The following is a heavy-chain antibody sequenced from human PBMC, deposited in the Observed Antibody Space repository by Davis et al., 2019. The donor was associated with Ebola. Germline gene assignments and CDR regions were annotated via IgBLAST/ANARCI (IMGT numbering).Heavy chain of an antibody. CDR3: ARDLLPGLDAFDI. CDR1: GGSISSGGYS. Sequence: LRLSSAVAGGSISSGGYSGSWIRQPPGKGLEWIGYIYHSGSTYYNPSLKSRVTISVDRSKNQFSLKLSSVTAEDTAVYYCARDLLPGLDAFDIWGQGTMVTVSS. D-gene: IGHD2-15*01. V-gene: IGHV4-30-2*01. CDR2: IYHSGST. J-gene: IGHJ3*02.